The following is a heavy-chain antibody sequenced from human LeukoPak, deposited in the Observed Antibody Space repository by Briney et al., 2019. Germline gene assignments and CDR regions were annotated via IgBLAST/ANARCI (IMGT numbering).Heavy chain of an antibody. CDR3: AKEYAIFGVVMNAFDI. J-gene: IGHJ3*02. CDR1: GFSFSSYA. Sequence: GGSLRLSCPPYGFSFSSYAMSWGRQAPRQGLGLVSAISGSGGSTYYADSVKGRFTISRDNSKNTLYLQMNSLRAEDTAVYYCAKEYAIFGVVMNAFDIWGQGTMVTVSS. V-gene: IGHV3-23*01. CDR2: ISGSGGST. D-gene: IGHD3-3*01.